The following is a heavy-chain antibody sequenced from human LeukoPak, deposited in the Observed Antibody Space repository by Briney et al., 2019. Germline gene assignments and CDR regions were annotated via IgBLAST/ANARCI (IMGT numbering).Heavy chain of an antibody. Sequence: PSQTLSLTCTVSGGSISSGDYYWSWIRQPPGKGLEWIGYIYYSGSTNYNPSLKSRVTISVDTSKNQFSLKLSSVTAADTAVYYCARDFNQEGWSSGWYYFDYWGQGTLVTVSS. CDR2: IYYSGST. V-gene: IGHV4-61*08. D-gene: IGHD6-19*01. CDR1: GGSISSGDYY. J-gene: IGHJ4*02. CDR3: ARDFNQEGWSSGWYYFDY.